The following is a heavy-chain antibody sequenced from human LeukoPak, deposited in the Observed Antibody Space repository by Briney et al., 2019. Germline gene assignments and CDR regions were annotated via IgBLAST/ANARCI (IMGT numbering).Heavy chain of an antibody. Sequence: GASVKVSCKVSRYTLAELSMHWVRQAPGKGLEWMGGFDPEDGETIYAQKFQGRVTMTEDTSTDTAYMELSSLRSEDTAVYYCATARYGDYVFDYWGQGTLVTVSS. CDR3: ATARYGDYVFDY. V-gene: IGHV1-24*01. CDR2: FDPEDGET. D-gene: IGHD4-17*01. J-gene: IGHJ4*02. CDR1: RYTLAELS.